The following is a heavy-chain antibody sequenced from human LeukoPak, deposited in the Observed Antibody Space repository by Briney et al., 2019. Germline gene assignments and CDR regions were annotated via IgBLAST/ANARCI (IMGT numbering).Heavy chain of an antibody. D-gene: IGHD5-12*01. Sequence: SETLSLTCTVSGGPIRSSYYYWGWIRQPPGKGLEWIGSVSHSGSINYDPSLKNRVTISVDTSKNQFSLKLSSVTAADTAVYYCWAIVTTIKLDFWGQGTLVTVSS. CDR1: GGPIRSSYYY. J-gene: IGHJ4*02. CDR3: WAIVTTIKLDF. V-gene: IGHV4-39*01. CDR2: VSHSGSI.